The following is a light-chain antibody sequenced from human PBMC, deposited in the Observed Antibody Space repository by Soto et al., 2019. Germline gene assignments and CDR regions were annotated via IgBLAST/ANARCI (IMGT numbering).Light chain of an antibody. Sequence: QSALTQPASVSGSPGQSIAISCTGTSSDIGTYDFVSWYQQHPGKVPKLMIYEVSKRPSGVSNRFSGSKSGNTASLTISGLQAEDEADYYCISYTTRSTPVFGGGTQLTVL. J-gene: IGLJ2*01. CDR2: EVS. CDR1: SSDIGTYDF. V-gene: IGLV2-14*01. CDR3: ISYTTRSTPV.